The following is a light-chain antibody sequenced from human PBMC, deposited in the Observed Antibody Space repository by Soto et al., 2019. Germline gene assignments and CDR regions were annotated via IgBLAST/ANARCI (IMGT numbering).Light chain of an antibody. CDR3: GSWDTSVGAYV. Sequence: QSVLPQPPAVSAAPGQRVTISCSGSSSNIGGNSVSWYQQLPGTAPKLLIYDDDKRPSGIPDRFSGSKSGTSATLGITELQTGDEAAYSCGSWDTSVGAYVFGTGTKGTVL. CDR2: DDD. CDR1: SSNIGGNS. J-gene: IGLJ1*01. V-gene: IGLV1-51*01.